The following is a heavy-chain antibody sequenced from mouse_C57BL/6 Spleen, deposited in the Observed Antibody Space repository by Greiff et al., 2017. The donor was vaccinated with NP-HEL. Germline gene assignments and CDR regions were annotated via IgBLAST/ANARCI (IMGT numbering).Heavy chain of an antibody. V-gene: IGHV14-4*01. CDR3: TTGEDYAMDY. CDR2: IDPENGDT. CDR1: GFNIKDDY. J-gene: IGHJ4*01. Sequence: EVQLQQSGAELVRPGASVKLSCTASGFNIKDDYMHWVKQRPEQGLEWIGWIDPENGDTEYASKFQGKATITADTSSNTAYLQLSSLTSEDTAVYYCTTGEDYAMDYWGQGTSVTVSS.